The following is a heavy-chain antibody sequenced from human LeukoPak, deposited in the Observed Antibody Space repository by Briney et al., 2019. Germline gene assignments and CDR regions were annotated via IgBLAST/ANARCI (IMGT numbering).Heavy chain of an antibody. V-gene: IGHV4-38-2*02. D-gene: IGHD2-15*01. CDR2: LYHSGST. CDR1: GGSISGYY. Sequence: SETLSLTCTVSGGSISGYYWGWIRQPPGKGLEWIGSLYHSGSTYSNPSLKSRVTISVDTSKNQFSLKLSSVTAADTAVYYCARAIRFDDYSGVLRVGHYYYYMDVWGKGTTVTVSS. CDR3: ARAIRFDDYSGVLRVGHYYYYMDV. J-gene: IGHJ6*03.